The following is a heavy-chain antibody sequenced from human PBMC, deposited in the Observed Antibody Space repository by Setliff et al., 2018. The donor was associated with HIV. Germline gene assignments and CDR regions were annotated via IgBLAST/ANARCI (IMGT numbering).Heavy chain of an antibody. V-gene: IGHV4-34*01. J-gene: IGHJ3*02. D-gene: IGHD2-21*02. CDR1: GGSFSGYY. CDR2: INHSGST. Sequence: SETLSLTCAVYGGSFSGYYWSWIRQTPGKGLEWIGEINHSGSTNYNPSLKSRVTISVDTSKNQFSLKLSSVTAADTAIFYCAREPIGGDDAFDIWGQGTMVTVSS. CDR3: AREPIGGDDAFDI.